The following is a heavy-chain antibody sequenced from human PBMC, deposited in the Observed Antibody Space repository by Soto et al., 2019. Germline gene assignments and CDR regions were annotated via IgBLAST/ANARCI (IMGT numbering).Heavy chain of an antibody. CDR3: ARESPDYYGSGSYRDAFDI. D-gene: IGHD3-10*01. J-gene: IGHJ3*02. CDR1: GYSFTSYW. Sequence: PGESLKISCKGSGYSFTSYWIGWVRQMPGKGLEWMGIIYPGDSDTRYSPSFQGQVTISADKSISTAYLQWSSLKASDTAMYYCARESPDYYGSGSYRDAFDIWGQGTMVTV. CDR2: IYPGDSDT. V-gene: IGHV5-51*01.